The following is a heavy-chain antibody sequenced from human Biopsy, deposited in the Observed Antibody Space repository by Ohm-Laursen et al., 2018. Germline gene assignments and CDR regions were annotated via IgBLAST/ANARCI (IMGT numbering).Heavy chain of an antibody. J-gene: IGHJ6*02. CDR3: AKDLSVYYYCGIDV. D-gene: IGHD5/OR15-5a*01. CDR1: GFTFRTYG. V-gene: IGHV3-30*19. Sequence: SLRLSCSAPGFTFRTYGMHWARLAPGKGLEGGAVISYDQITKHYADSVRGRFTISRDNSKNTLYLQVNSLRAEDTAVYYCAKDLSVYYYCGIDVWGQGTTVTVSS. CDR2: ISYDQITK.